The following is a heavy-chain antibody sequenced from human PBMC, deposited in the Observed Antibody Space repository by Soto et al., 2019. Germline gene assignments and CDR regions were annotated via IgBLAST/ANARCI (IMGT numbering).Heavy chain of an antibody. Sequence: QVPLVQSGAELKKPGASVNISCTASGFTFSDNLINWVRQVPGQGLEWMGWLNPDTGNTRYSETFQGRVTISRHPSASIAYLELSGLENEDTALYFSARDIQSVGPRANDAFDVWGQGTMITVSS. V-gene: IGHV1-3*01. CDR3: ARDIQSVGPRANDAFDV. CDR2: LNPDTGNT. D-gene: IGHD5-18*01. J-gene: IGHJ3*01. CDR1: GFTFSDNL.